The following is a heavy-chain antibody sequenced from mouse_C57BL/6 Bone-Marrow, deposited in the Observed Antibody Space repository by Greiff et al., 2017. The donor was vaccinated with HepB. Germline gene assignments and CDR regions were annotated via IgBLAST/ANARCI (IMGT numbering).Heavy chain of an antibody. CDR3: ARWDYYAMDY. Sequence: VQGVESGAELARPGASVKLSCKASGYTFTSYGISWVKQRTGQGLEWIGEIYPRSGNTYYNEKFKGKATLTADKSSSTAYMELRSLTSEDSAVYFCARWDYYAMDYWGQGTSVTVSS. J-gene: IGHJ4*01. V-gene: IGHV1-81*01. CDR2: IYPRSGNT. CDR1: GYTFTSYG.